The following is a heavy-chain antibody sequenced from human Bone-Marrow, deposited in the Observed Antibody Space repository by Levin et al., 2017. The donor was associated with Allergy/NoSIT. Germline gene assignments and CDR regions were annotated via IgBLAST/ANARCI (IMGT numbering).Heavy chain of an antibody. CDR1: GFTFSSYA. J-gene: IGHJ4*02. V-gene: IGHV3-23*01. CDR2: ISGSGGST. D-gene: IGHD2-2*01. CDR3: AKNAGPAAMGEFDY. Sequence: GESLKISCAASGFTFSSYAMSWVRQAPGKGLEWVSAISGSGGSTYYADSVKGRFTISRDNSKNTLYLQMNSLRAEDTAVYYCAKNAGPAAMGEFDYWGQGTLVTVSS.